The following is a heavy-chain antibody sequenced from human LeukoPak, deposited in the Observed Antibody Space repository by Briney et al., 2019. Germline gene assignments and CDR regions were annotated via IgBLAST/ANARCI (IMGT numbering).Heavy chain of an antibody. D-gene: IGHD3-10*01. J-gene: IGHJ3*02. CDR2: IYYSGST. CDR3: ASKPPMVRSFDI. V-gene: IGHV4-39*07. CDR1: GGSISSSSYY. Sequence: SETLSLTCTVSGGSISSSSYYWGWIRQPPGKGLEWIGSIYYSGSTYYNPSLKSRVTISVDTSKNQFSLKLSSVTAADTAVYYCASKPPMVRSFDIWGQGTMVTVSS.